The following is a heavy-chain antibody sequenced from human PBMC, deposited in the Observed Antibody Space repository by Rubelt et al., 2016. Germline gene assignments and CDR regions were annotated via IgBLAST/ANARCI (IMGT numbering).Heavy chain of an antibody. CDR1: GYSFTSYW. D-gene: IGHD2-15*01. CDR3: ASTRTQDTYYSGMDV. CDR2: IDPSDSYT. V-gene: IGHV5-10-1*04. J-gene: IGHJ6*02. Sequence: DVQLVQSGAEVKQPGESLRISCKGSGYSFTSYWISWVRQMPGKGLEWMGRIDPSDSYTNYSPSFQGQVTISADRSISTAYLQGSSLKASDTAMYYCASTRTQDTYYSGMDVWGQGTTVTVSS.